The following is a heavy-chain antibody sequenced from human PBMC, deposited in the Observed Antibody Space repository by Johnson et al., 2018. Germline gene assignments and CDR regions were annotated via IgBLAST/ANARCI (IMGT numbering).Heavy chain of an antibody. Sequence: QVQLVQSGGGVVQPGRSLRLSCAVSGFTFSSYGMHWVRQAPGKGLQWVASIWYDGSNKYYTESVKGRFAISRDNSKNTLYLQMNSLGGEDTAVYYCARGSIWVDYWGRGTLVTVSS. J-gene: IGHJ4*02. D-gene: IGHD2-2*01. CDR1: GFTFSSYG. V-gene: IGHV3-33*01. CDR3: ARGSIWVDY. CDR2: IWYDGSNK.